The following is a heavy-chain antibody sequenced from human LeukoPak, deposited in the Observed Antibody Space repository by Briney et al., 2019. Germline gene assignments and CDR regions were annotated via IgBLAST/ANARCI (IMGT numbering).Heavy chain of an antibody. CDR3: ARMTYYYDSSGYQISYYFDY. CDR2: IYYSGST. CDR1: GGSISSGGYY. Sequence: PSETLSLTCTVSGGSISSGGYYWSWIRQHPGKGLEWIGYIYYSGSTYYNPSLKSRVTISVDTSKNQFSLKLSSVTAADTAVHYCARMTYYYDSSGYQISYYFDYWGQGTLVTVSS. D-gene: IGHD3-22*01. J-gene: IGHJ4*02. V-gene: IGHV4-31*03.